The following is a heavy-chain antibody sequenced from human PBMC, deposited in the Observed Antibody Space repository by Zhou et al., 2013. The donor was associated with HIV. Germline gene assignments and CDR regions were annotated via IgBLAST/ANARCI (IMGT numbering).Heavy chain of an antibody. CDR2: IYTSGST. V-gene: IGHV4-4*09. J-gene: IGHJ5*02. CDR3: ARGRGNGNWFDP. Sequence: QVQLQESGPGLVKPSETLSLTCTVSGGSISSYYWSWIRQPPGKGLEWIGYIYTSGSTNYNPSLKSRVTISVDTSKNQFSLKLSSVTAADTAVYYCARGRGNGNWFDPWGQGTLVTVSS. CDR1: GGSISSYY. D-gene: IGHD6-25*01.